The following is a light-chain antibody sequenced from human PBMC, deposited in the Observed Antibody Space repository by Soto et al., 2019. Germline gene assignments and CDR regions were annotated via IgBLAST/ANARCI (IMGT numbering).Light chain of an antibody. CDR2: LEGSGSY. CDR1: SGHSSYI. CDR3: ETWDRNTQNWV. J-gene: IGLJ3*02. V-gene: IGLV4-60*02. Sequence: QPVLTQSSSASASLGSSVKLTCTLSSGHSSYIIAWHQQQPGKAPRYLMKLEGSGSYNKGSGVPDRFSGSSSGADSYLTISNLPFEDEADYYCETWDRNTQNWVFGVGTKVTVL.